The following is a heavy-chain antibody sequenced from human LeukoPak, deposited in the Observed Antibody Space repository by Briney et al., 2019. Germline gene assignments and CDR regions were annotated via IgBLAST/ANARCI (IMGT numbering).Heavy chain of an antibody. CDR3: ARADWDTAMIDY. CDR2: ISSSSSYI. V-gene: IGHV3-21*01. D-gene: IGHD5-18*01. CDR1: GLTFSNYW. Sequence: GGSLRLSCAVSGLTFSNYWMHWVRQAPGKGLEWVSSISSSSSYIYYADSVKGRFTISRDNAKNSLYLQMNSLRAEDTAVYYCARADWDTAMIDYWGQGTLVTVSS. J-gene: IGHJ4*02.